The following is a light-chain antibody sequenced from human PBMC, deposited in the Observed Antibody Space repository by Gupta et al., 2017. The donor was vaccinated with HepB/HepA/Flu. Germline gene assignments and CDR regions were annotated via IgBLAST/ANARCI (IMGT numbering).Light chain of an antibody. J-gene: IGKJ4*01. V-gene: IGKV4-1*01. CDR2: WAY. CDR1: QSVLKSPNNNNY. CDR3: QQYFRPPLT. Sequence: DIVMTQSPSSLAVSLGERATINCKSSQSVLKSPNNNNYLAWDQQKPGQPPKLLIYWAYSRESGVPDRFSGRGSGTDFTLSISSLQAEDVAVYYCQQYFRPPLTFGRGTKVEIK.